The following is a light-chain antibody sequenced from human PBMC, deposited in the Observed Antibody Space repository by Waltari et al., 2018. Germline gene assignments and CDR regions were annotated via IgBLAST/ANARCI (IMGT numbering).Light chain of an antibody. V-gene: IGKV1-39*01. Sequence: DIQMTQSPSSLAASVGDSVTITCRASQSITGYLNWYQQKPGKAPKLLIYAASRLESGVPSGFSGSGSGTDFTLTISNLQPEDFATYYCKQSYSTPYTFGQGTKLEIK. CDR3: KQSYSTPYT. CDR2: AAS. CDR1: QSITGY. J-gene: IGKJ2*01.